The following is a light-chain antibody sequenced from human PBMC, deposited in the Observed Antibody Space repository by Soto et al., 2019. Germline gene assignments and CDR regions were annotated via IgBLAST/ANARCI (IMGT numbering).Light chain of an antibody. J-gene: IGKJ1*01. CDR3: QQYGSSPWT. CDR1: QRVNIN. CDR2: RAS. V-gene: IGKV3-20*01. Sequence: PGGRATLSCRASQRVNINLAWYQQKPGQAPRLLIYRASSRATGIPDRFSGSGSGTDFTLTISRLEPEDFAVYYCQQYGSSPWTFGQGTKVDIK.